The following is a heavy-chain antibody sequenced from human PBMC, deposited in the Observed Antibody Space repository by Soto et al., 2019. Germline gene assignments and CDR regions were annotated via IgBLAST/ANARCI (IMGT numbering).Heavy chain of an antibody. D-gene: IGHD1-7*01. CDR2: ISYDGSNK. Sequence: PGGSLRLSCAASGFTFSSYGMHWVRQAPGKGLEWVAVISYDGSNKYYADSVKGRFTISRDNSKNTLYLQMNSLRAEDTAVYYCAKDLITGTIGRKRVSYYGMDVWGQGTTVTVSS. CDR3: AKDLITGTIGRKRVSYYGMDV. CDR1: GFTFSSYG. J-gene: IGHJ6*02. V-gene: IGHV3-30*18.